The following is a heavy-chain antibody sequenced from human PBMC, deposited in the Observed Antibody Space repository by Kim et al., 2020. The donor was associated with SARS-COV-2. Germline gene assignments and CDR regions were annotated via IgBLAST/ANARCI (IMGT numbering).Heavy chain of an antibody. Sequence: SETLSLTCTVSGGSISSSSYYWGWIRQPPGKGLEWIGSIYYSGSTYYNPSLKSRVTISVDTSKNQFSLKLSSVTAADTAVYYCHFGGGGGNSGAAEYFQHWGQGTLVTVSS. V-gene: IGHV4-39*01. CDR3: HFGGGGGNSGAAEYFQH. CDR2: IYYSGST. J-gene: IGHJ1*01. D-gene: IGHD2-21*02. CDR1: GGSISSSSYY.